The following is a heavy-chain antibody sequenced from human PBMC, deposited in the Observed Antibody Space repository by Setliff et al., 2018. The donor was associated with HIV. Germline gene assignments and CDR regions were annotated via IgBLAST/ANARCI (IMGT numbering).Heavy chain of an antibody. V-gene: IGHV4-4*08. CDR1: GISISSHY. Sequence: SETLSLTCSVSGISISSHYWSWIRQPPGKGLEWIGHIYTSGSTNYKSSLTSRLTISLDTSRNQFSLKLTSVTAADSATYYCARWVYNSAWSLDYWGQGTLVTVSS. CDR3: ARWVYNSAWSLDY. J-gene: IGHJ4*02. CDR2: IYTSGST. D-gene: IGHD6-19*01.